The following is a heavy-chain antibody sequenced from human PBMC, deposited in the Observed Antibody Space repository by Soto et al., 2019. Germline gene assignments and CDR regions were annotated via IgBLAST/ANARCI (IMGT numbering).Heavy chain of an antibody. V-gene: IGHV3-23*01. CDR1: GFTSSSYA. CDR3: AKDCGYDFWSGNNWFDP. J-gene: IGHJ5*02. D-gene: IGHD3-3*01. CDR2: ISGSGGST. Sequence: LRLSCAASGFTSSSYAMSWVRQAPGKGLEWVSAISGSGGSTYYADSVKGRFTISRDNSKNTLYLQMNSLRAEDTAVYYCAKDCGYDFWSGNNWFDPWGQGTLVTVSS.